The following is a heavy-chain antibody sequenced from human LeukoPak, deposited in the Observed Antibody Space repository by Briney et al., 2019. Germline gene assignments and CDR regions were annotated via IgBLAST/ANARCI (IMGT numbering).Heavy chain of an antibody. CDR2: ISSSSSYI. V-gene: IGHV3-21*01. CDR3: ARELGGGETYYYDSSGYPEGAFDI. J-gene: IGHJ3*02. CDR1: GFTFSSYS. Sequence: GGSLRLSCAASGFTFSSYSMNWVRQAPGKGLGWVSSISSSSSYIYYADSVKGRFTISRENAKKSLYLQMSSLRAEDTAVYYCARELGGGETYYYDSSGYPEGAFDIWGQGTMVTVSS. D-gene: IGHD3-22*01.